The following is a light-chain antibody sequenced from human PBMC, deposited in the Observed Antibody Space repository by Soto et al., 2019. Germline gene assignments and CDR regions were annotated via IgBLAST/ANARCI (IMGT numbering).Light chain of an antibody. CDR3: QQYGSSPRIT. J-gene: IGKJ3*01. V-gene: IGKV3-20*01. CDR2: GIS. CDR1: QSVSSNY. Sequence: EIVLTQSPGTLSLTPGARATLSCRASQSVSSNYLAWYQQKPGQAPRLLIYGISSRATGIPDRFSGSGSGTDFTLTISRLEPEDFAVYYCQQYGSSPRITFGPGTKVDIK.